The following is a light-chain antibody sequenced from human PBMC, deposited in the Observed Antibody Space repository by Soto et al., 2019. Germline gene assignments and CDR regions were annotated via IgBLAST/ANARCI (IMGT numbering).Light chain of an antibody. CDR1: QSVSSN. CDR3: QQYNDWPPFT. Sequence: EIVMTQSPATLSVSPGERATLSCRASQSVSSNLAWYQQKPGQAPRLLIYGASSRAAGIPARFSGSASGTEFTLPISSLQSEDLAIYYCQQYNDWPPFTFGPGTKVDI. CDR2: GAS. V-gene: IGKV3-15*01. J-gene: IGKJ3*01.